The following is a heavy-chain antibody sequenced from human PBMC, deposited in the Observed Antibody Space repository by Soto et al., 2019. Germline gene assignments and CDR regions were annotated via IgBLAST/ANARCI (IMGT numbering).Heavy chain of an antibody. Sequence: QVQLVESGGGVVQPGRSLRLSCAASGITFSSYGMSWVRQAPGKGLEWVAVISYDGSNKDYADSVKGRFTISRDNSKNTLYLQMNSLRTEDTAVYYCARRGGRFGEYGMDVWGQGTTVTVSS. D-gene: IGHD3-10*01. CDR2: ISYDGSNK. CDR3: ARRGGRFGEYGMDV. V-gene: IGHV3-30*03. CDR1: GITFSSYG. J-gene: IGHJ6*02.